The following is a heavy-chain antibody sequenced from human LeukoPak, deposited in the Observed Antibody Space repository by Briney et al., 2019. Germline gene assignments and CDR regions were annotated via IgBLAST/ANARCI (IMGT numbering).Heavy chain of an antibody. V-gene: IGHV3-30*03. CDR2: ISHDGSNK. D-gene: IGHD3-22*01. Sequence: PGGSLRLFCAASGYTFSSYGMHWVRQAPGKGLEWGAVISHDGSNKYYADSVKGRFTISRDNSKNTLYLKMNSLRAEDTAVYYCARSAYYYDSRGYHNYYYYGMDVWGQGTTVTVSS. CDR3: ARSAYYYDSRGYHNYYYYGMDV. J-gene: IGHJ6*02. CDR1: GYTFSSYG.